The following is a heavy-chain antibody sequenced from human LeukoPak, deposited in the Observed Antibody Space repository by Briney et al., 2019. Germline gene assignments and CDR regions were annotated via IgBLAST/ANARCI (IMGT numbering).Heavy chain of an antibody. CDR1: GGSISSYY. V-gene: IGHV4-59*01. CDR3: ARSPGSASQTMYNFFDP. J-gene: IGHJ5*02. CDR2: MSYTGSY. Sequence: SETLSLTCTISGGSISSYYWTWIRQPPGKGLEYIGYMSYTGSYNYNPSLKSRVTISIDMSKNQFSLKLTSLTAADTAVYYCARSPGSASQTMYNFFDPWGQGTLVTVSS. D-gene: IGHD3-10*01.